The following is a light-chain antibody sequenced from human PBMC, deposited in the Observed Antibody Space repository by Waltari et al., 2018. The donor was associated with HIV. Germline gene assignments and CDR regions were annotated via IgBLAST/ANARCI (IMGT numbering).Light chain of an antibody. CDR3: QQYNNWPLT. CDR1: QSVSSN. J-gene: IGKJ4*01. Sequence: EIVMTQSPATLSVSQGERATLSCRVSQSVSSNLAWYQQKPGQAPRLLIYGASTRATGIPARFSGSGSGTEFTLTISSLQSEDFAVYYCQQYNNWPLTFGGGTKVEIK. V-gene: IGKV3-15*01. CDR2: GAS.